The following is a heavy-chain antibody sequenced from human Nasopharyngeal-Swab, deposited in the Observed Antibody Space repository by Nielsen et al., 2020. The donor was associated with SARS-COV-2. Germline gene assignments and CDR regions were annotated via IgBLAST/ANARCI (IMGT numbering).Heavy chain of an antibody. J-gene: IGHJ3*02. CDR2: ISGGGGRT. D-gene: IGHD3-3*01. Sequence: GGSLRLSCAASGFTFSSYALSWVRQAPGKGLEYISGGGGRTYYADSVKGRFTISRDNSKNTAYLQMNSLRAEDTAVYYCAKERRATIFGAVDAFDIWGQGTMVTVSP. V-gene: IGHV3-23*01. CDR1: GFTFSSYA. CDR3: AKERRATIFGAVDAFDI.